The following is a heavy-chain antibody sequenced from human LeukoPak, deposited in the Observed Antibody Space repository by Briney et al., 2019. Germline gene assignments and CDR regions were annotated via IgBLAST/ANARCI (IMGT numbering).Heavy chain of an antibody. V-gene: IGHV4-4*09. J-gene: IGHJ5*02. CDR3: ARWQYQLLNLPSPHRTGAFDP. CDR1: GGSISSYY. Sequence: PSETLSLTCTVSGGSISSYYWSWIRQPPGKGLEWIGYIYTSGSTNYNPSLKSRVTISVDTSKNPFSLKLSSVTGADTAVYYCARWQYQLLNLPSPHRTGAFDPWGQGTLVTVSS. CDR2: IYTSGST. D-gene: IGHD2-2*01.